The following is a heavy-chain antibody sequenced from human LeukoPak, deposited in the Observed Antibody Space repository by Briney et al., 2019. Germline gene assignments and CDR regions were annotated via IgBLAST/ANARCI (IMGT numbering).Heavy chain of an antibody. CDR3: ARAGPSSSWHQFDY. Sequence: GGSLRLSCAASGLTVSRNYMSWVRQAPGKGLEWVSVIYSGGRTYYADSVKGRFTISRDNSKNTLYLQMNSLRAEETAVYYCARAGPSSSWHQFDYWGQGTLVTVSS. D-gene: IGHD6-13*01. CDR1: GLTVSRNY. J-gene: IGHJ4*02. V-gene: IGHV3-66*01. CDR2: IYSGGRT.